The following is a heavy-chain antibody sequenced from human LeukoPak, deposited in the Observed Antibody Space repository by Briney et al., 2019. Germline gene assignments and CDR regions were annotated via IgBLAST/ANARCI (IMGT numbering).Heavy chain of an antibody. CDR1: GFTFSDYY. Sequence: GGSLRLSCAASGFTFSDYYMNWIRQAPGKGLEWVSYISDRGDTIYYADSVKGRFTVSRDNANNSLSLQMNSLSADDTAVYYCARLKAGNWGPGTLVTVSS. CDR2: ISDRGDTI. J-gene: IGHJ4*02. V-gene: IGHV3-11*01. CDR3: ARLKAGN.